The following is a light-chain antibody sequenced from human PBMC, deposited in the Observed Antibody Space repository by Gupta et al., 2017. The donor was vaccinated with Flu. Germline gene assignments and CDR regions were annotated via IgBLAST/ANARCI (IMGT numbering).Light chain of an antibody. V-gene: IGKV2-28*01. J-gene: IGKJ2*01. CDR1: QSLLHSDGHHR. CDR2: WGS. Sequence: CRSSQSLLHSDGHHRMDWYLQKPGQSPQLLIYWGSNRASGVPDRFSGTGSGTDFTLNIRRVEADDVGLYYCMQAVQTPPYTFGQGTKLEIK. CDR3: MQAVQTPPYT.